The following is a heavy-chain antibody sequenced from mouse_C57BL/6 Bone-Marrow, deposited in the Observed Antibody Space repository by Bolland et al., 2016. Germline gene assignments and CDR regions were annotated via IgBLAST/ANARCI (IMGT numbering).Heavy chain of an antibody. CDR3: TTGATVVEDAMDY. J-gene: IGHJ3*01. Sequence: EYASKFQGKATITADTSSNTAYLQLSSLTSEDTAVYYCTTGATVVEDAMDYWGQGTLV. D-gene: IGHD1-1*01. V-gene: IGHV14-4*01.